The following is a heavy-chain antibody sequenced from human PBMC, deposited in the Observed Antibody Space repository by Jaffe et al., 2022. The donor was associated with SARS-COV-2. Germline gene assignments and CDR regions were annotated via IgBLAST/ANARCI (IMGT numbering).Heavy chain of an antibody. Sequence: QVQLQQWGAGLLKPSETLSLTCAVYGGSFSGYYWSWIRQPPGKGLEWIGEINHSGSTNYNPSLKSRVTISVDTSKNQFSLKLSSVTAADTAVYYCARGFPCGVCYSGAGGGYGMDVWGQGTTVTVSS. V-gene: IGHV4-34*01. J-gene: IGHJ6*02. D-gene: IGHD2-8*02. CDR3: ARGFPCGVCYSGAGGGYGMDV. CDR1: GGSFSGYY. CDR2: INHSGST.